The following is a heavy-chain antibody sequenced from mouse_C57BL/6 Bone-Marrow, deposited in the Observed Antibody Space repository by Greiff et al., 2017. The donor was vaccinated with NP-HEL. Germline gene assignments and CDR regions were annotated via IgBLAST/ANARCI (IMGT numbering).Heavy chain of an antibody. CDR2: ISDGGSYT. V-gene: IGHV5-4*03. CDR3: ARSHYSNYVGFAY. J-gene: IGHJ3*01. CDR1: GFTFSSYA. D-gene: IGHD2-5*01. Sequence: EVKVVESGGGLVKPGGSLKLSCAASGFTFSSYAMSWVRQTPEKRLEWVATISDGGSYTYYPDNVKGRFTISRDNAKNNLYLQMSHLKSEDTAMYYCARSHYSNYVGFAYWGQGTLVTVSA.